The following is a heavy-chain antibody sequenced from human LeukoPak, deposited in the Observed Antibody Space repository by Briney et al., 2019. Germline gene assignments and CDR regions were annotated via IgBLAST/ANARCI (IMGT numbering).Heavy chain of an antibody. V-gene: IGHV4-4*09. CDR1: GGSISGYY. CDR3: ARAYSRSYSHFDD. Sequence: PSETLSLTCTVSGGSISGYYWSWIRQPPGKGLEWIGYIYTSGSTNYNPSLKSRVTISVDTSKIQFSLRLSSVTAADTAMYFCARAYSRSYSHFDDWGQGTLVTVSS. CDR2: IYTSGST. D-gene: IGHD1-26*01. J-gene: IGHJ4*02.